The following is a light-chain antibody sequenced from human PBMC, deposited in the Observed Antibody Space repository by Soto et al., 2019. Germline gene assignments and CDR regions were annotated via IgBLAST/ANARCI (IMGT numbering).Light chain of an antibody. CDR1: QSVSSY. V-gene: IGKV3-20*01. Sequence: EIVLTQSPGTLSLSPGERATLSCRASQSVSSYLAWYQQKPGQAPRLLIYGASSRATGIPGRFSGSGSGTDFTLTISRLEPEDFAVYYCQQYGSSLALTFGGGTKVEIK. J-gene: IGKJ4*01. CDR3: QQYGSSLALT. CDR2: GAS.